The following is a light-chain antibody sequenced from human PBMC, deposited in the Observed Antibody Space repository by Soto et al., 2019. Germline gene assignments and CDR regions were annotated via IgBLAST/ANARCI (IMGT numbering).Light chain of an antibody. CDR1: NIGSKS. CDR3: QVWDSSRDPAVV. J-gene: IGLJ2*01. CDR2: YDS. Sequence: SYELTQPPSVSVAPGKTARITCGGNNIGSKSVHWYQQKPGQAPVLVIYYDSDRPSGIPERFSGSNSGNTATLTISRVEGGDEADYYCQVWDSSRDPAVVFGGGTELTVL. V-gene: IGLV3-21*04.